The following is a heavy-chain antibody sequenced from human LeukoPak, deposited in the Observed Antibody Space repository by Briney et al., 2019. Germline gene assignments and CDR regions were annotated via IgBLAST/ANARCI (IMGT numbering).Heavy chain of an antibody. CDR2: ISAYNGNT. V-gene: IGHV1-18*04. CDR1: GYTFTSYG. CDR3: LLPVRGY. J-gene: IGHJ4*02. D-gene: IGHD3-10*01. Sequence: ASVKVSCKASGYTFTSYGISWVRQAPGQGLEWMGWISAYNGNTNYAQKFQGRVTITADESTSTAYMELSSLRSEDTAVYYCLLPVRGYWGQGTLVTVSS.